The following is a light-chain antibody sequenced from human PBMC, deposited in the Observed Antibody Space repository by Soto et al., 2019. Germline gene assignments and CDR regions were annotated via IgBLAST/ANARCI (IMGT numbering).Light chain of an antibody. J-gene: IGKJ4*01. CDR2: GAS. CDR1: QSSSSK. V-gene: IGKV3-15*01. Sequence: EIVMTQSPATLSVSPGERDTLSWRSSQSSSSKLAWYQQKPGQAPRLIIYGASTRATGIPLRFSGSGSGTEFTLTITSLQSEDFAVHYCQEYTNWHPITFGGGTKVDIK. CDR3: QEYTNWHPIT.